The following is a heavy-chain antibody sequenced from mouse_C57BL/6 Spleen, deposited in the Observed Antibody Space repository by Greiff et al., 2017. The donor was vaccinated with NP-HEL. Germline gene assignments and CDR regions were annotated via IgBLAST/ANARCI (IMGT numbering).Heavy chain of an antibody. V-gene: IGHV3-8*01. J-gene: IGHJ2*01. CDR3: ARFYYGNHGFPYFDY. CDR2: ISYSGST. Sequence: EVNVVESGPGLAKPSQTLSLTCSVTGYSITSDYWNWIRKFPGNKLEYMGYISYSGSTYYNPSLKSRISITRDTSKNQYYLQLNSVTTEDTATYYCARFYYGNHGFPYFDYWGQGTTLTVSS. CDR1: GYSITSDY. D-gene: IGHD2-1*01.